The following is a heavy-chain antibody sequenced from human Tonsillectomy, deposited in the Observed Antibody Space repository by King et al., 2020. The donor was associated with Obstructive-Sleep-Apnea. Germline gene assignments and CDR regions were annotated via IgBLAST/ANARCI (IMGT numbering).Heavy chain of an antibody. CDR1: GYSISSGYY. CDR3: ARDQGDGDYANFDY. D-gene: IGHD4-17*01. V-gene: IGHV4-38-2*02. CDR2: IYHSGST. J-gene: IGHJ4*02. Sequence: QLQESGPGLVKPSETLSLTCTVSGYSISSGYYWGWIRQPPGKGLEWIGSIYHSGSTYYNPSLKSRVTISVDTSKNQFSLKLSSVTAADTAVYYCARDQGDGDYANFDYWGQGTLVTVSS.